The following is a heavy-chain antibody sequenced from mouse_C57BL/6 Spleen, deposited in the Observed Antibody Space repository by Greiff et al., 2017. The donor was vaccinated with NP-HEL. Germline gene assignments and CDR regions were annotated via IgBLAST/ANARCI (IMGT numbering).Heavy chain of an antibody. D-gene: IGHD3-3*01. Sequence: QVQLQQSGAELVKPGASVKLSCKASGYTFTSYWMHWVKQRPGRGLEWIGGFYPNSGGTKYNEKFKNKATLTVDKPSSTAYMQLSSLTSEDSAVYYCARRDSSWFAYWGQGTLVTVSA. CDR3: ARRDSSWFAY. CDR1: GYTFTSYW. CDR2: FYPNSGGT. J-gene: IGHJ3*01. V-gene: IGHV1-72*01.